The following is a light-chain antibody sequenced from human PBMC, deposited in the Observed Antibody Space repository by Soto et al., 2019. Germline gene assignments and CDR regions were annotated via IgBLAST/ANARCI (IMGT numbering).Light chain of an antibody. V-gene: IGLV1-51*02. CDR3: GTWDSSLTTFV. CDR2: GNY. J-gene: IGLJ1*01. CDR1: SSDIGRNY. Sequence: QSVLTQPPSVSAAPGQKVTISCSGSSSDIGRNYVSWYKHLPRTAPKLLIYGNYKRPSGIPDRFSGSKSGTSATLGITGLQTGDEADYYCGTWDSSLTTFVFGTGTKLTVL.